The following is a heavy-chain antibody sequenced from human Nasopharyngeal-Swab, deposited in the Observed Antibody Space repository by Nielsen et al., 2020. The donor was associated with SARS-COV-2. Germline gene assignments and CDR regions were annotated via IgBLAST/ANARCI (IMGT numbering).Heavy chain of an antibody. CDR2: INWNGGST. V-gene: IGHV3-20*01. J-gene: IGHJ3*02. CDR3: AGYRLHFDAFDI. D-gene: IGHD4-11*01. Sequence: ESLKISCAASGFTFDDYGMGWVRQAPGKGLEWVSGINWNGGSTGYADSVKGRFTISRDNAKNSLYLQMNSLRAEDTALYHCAGYRLHFDAFDIWGQGTMVTVSS. CDR1: GFTFDDYG.